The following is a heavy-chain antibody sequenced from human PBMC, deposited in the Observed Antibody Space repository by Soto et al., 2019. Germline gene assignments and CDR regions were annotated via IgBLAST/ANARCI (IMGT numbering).Heavy chain of an antibody. D-gene: IGHD3-9*01. V-gene: IGHV3-11*01. CDR3: ARVLRYFDWLFDLYYFDY. Sequence: GGSLRLSCAASGFTFSDYYMSWIRQAPGKGLEWVSYISSSGSTIYYADSVKGRFTISRDNAKNPLYLQMNSLRAEDTAVYYCARVLRYFDWLFDLYYFDYWGQGTLVTVSS. J-gene: IGHJ4*02. CDR1: GFTFSDYY. CDR2: ISSSGSTI.